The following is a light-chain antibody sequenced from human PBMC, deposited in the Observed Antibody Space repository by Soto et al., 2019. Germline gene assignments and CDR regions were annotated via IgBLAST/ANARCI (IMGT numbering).Light chain of an antibody. J-gene: IGLJ1*01. CDR3: SSYTSSSSLV. V-gene: IGLV2-14*01. CDR2: EVV. CDR1: SSNIGSDND. Sequence: QSALTQPSSVCGSPGQTITISCTGASSNIGSDNDVSWYQQLPGKAPKLMIFEVVARPSGVSNRFSGSKSGNSASLTITGPQAEDEADYYCSSYTSSSSLVFGTGTKVTV.